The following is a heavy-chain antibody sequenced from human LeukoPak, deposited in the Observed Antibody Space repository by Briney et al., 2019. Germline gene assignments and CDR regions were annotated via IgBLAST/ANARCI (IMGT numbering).Heavy chain of an antibody. CDR1: GYTFTSYG. D-gene: IGHD6-13*01. J-gene: IGHJ4*02. CDR2: ISAYNGNT. CDR3: TRDLPYSSSWESIDY. Sequence: ASVKVSCKASGYTFTSYGVNWVRQAPGQGPEWMGWISAYNGNTKYAQNLQGRVTMTTDTSTSTAYMELRSLRSDDTAVYYCTRDLPYSSSWESIDYWGQGTLVTVSS. V-gene: IGHV1-18*01.